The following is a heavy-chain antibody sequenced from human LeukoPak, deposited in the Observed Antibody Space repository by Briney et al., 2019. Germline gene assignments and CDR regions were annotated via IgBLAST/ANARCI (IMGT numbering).Heavy chain of an antibody. CDR3: ARSFGGSWFDP. CDR1: GGSISSSSYY. V-gene: IGHV4-39*07. Sequence: SETLSLTCTVSGGSISSSSYYWGWIRQPPGKGLEWIGSIYYSGSTYYNPSLKSRVTISVDTSKNQFSLKLSSVTAADTAVYYCARSFGGSWFDPWGQGTLVTVSS. D-gene: IGHD3-16*01. J-gene: IGHJ5*02. CDR2: IYYSGST.